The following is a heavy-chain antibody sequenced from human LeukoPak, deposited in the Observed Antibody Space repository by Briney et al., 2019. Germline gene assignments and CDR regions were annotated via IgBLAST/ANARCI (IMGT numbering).Heavy chain of an antibody. CDR1: GFTFSSYV. CDR2: ISASGGYT. J-gene: IGHJ4*02. D-gene: IGHD1/OR15-1a*01. V-gene: IGHV3-23*01. Sequence: GGSLRLSCAASGFTFSSYVMSWVRQAPGKGLDWVSTISASGGYTYYADSVKGRFTISRDNSKNTLYLQMNGLRAEDTAVYYCAKDLLTGTSRARNFDYWGQGTLITVSS. CDR3: AKDLLTGTSRARNFDY.